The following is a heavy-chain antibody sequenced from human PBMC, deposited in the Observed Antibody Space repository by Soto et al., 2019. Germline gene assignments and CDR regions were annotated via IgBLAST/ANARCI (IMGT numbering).Heavy chain of an antibody. CDR3: ARDSSGWYWQHYYYYYGMDF. CDR1: GFTFSSYS. V-gene: IGHV3-21*01. Sequence: EVQLVESGGGLVKPGGSLRLSCAASGFTFSSYSMNWVRQAPGKGLEWVSSISSSSSYIYYADSVKGRFTISRDNAKNSLYLQMNSLRAEDTAVYYCARDSSGWYWQHYYYYYGMDFGGQGTTVTVSS. D-gene: IGHD6-19*01. J-gene: IGHJ6*02. CDR2: ISSSSSYI.